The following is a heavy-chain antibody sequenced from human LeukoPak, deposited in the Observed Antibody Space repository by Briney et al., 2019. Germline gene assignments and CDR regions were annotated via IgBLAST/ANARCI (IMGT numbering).Heavy chain of an antibody. D-gene: IGHD1-1*01. V-gene: IGHV4-39*01. J-gene: IGHJ4*02. CDR2: IHYSGST. CDR3: ARHGGRYNWSPSD. CDR1: GGSISSNIYY. Sequence: SETLSLTCIVSGGSISSNIYYWGWIRQPPGKGLEWIGSIHYSGSTYYNTSLEGRVTISVDTSKSQFSLKLNSVTVADTAVYYCARHGGRYNWSPSDWGQGTLVTVSS.